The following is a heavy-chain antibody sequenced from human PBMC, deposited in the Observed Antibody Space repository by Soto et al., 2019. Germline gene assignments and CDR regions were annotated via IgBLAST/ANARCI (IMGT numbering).Heavy chain of an antibody. J-gene: IGHJ5*02. V-gene: IGHV3-23*01. CDR2: ISGSGGST. D-gene: IGHD2-21*02. CDR1: GFTFSSYA. CDR3: AKGPGSIVVVTAIPRGYNWFDP. Sequence: EVQLLESGGGLVQPGGSLRLSCAASGFTFSSYAMSWVRQAPGKGLEWVSAISGSGGSTYYADSVKGRFTISRDNSKNTLYLHMNSLRAEDTAVYYCAKGPGSIVVVTAIPRGYNWFDPWGQGTLVTVSS.